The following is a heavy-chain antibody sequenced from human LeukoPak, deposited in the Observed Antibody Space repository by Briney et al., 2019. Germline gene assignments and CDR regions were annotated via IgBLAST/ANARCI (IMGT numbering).Heavy chain of an antibody. Sequence: SQTLSLTCTVSGGSISSYYWSWIRQPAGKGLEWIGRIYTSGSTNYNPSLKSRVTMSVDTSKNQISLKLSSVTAADTAVYYCAREIGDYYDSSGYRTYYFDYWGQGTLVTVSS. J-gene: IGHJ4*02. CDR3: AREIGDYYDSSGYRTYYFDY. CDR1: GGSISSYY. D-gene: IGHD3-22*01. CDR2: IYTSGST. V-gene: IGHV4-4*07.